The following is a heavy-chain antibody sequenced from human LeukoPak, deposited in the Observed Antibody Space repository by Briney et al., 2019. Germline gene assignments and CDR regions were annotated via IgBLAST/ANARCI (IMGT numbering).Heavy chain of an antibody. Sequence: GGSLRLSCAASGFTFSDYYMSWIRQAPGKGLEWVSSISSGSSYRFYSDSVKGRFTISRDNAKNSLYLQMNSLRAEDTAVYYCVREGQVEDLVSWGQGTLVTVSS. D-gene: IGHD1-26*01. CDR2: ISSGSSYR. V-gene: IGHV3-11*06. J-gene: IGHJ5*02. CDR1: GFTFSDYY. CDR3: VREGQVEDLVS.